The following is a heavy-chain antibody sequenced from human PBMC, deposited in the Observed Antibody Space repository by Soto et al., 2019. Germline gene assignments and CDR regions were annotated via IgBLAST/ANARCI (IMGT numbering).Heavy chain of an antibody. V-gene: IGHV1-45*02. J-gene: IGHJ5*02. D-gene: IGHD1-7*01. CDR2: ITHSHGNN. Sequence: EAGVTVSCQACRWTFPYRYLHWVRQAPAQGLEWMGYITHSHGNNNYANKFQDRVTITRDRSMSTAYMELRSTRSEATALYYCAGGGDITGTTLNWFDPWGQGTLVTVSS. CDR1: RWTFPYRY. CDR3: AGGGDITGTTLNWFDP.